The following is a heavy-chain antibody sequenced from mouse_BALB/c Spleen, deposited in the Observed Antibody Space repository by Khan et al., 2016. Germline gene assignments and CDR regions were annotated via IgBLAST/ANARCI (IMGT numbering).Heavy chain of an antibody. CDR2: ISSGGSS. CDR1: GFTFSSYA. CDR3: ASKVYYFDY. J-gene: IGHJ2*01. V-gene: IGHV5-6-5*01. Sequence: EVELVESGGGLVKPGGSLKLSCAASGFTFSSYAMSWVRQTPEKRLEWVASISSGGSSFYPDILKGRFTISSDNARNILYLQMSSLRSEDTAMYYCASKVYYFDYWGQGTTLTVSS.